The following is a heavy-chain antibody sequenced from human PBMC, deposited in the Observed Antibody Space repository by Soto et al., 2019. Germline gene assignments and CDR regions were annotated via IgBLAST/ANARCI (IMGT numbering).Heavy chain of an antibody. V-gene: IGHV3-48*03. CDR2: IDGSGTTK. J-gene: IGHJ4*01. CDR1: GFTFNDFE. Sequence: EVQLLESGGGLVQPGGSLRLSCGVSGFTFNDFEMNWVRQAPGKGLEWLAYIDGSGTTKKYADSVRGRFTISRDNPNNSLFLQMSSLSAADTAIDYCARGFGRFNYWGHGTLVSVSS. CDR3: ARGFGRFNY. D-gene: IGHD3-10*01.